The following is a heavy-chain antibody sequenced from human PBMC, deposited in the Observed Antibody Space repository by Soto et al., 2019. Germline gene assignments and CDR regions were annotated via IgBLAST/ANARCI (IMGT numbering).Heavy chain of an antibody. J-gene: IGHJ4*02. D-gene: IGHD6-19*01. V-gene: IGHV3-23*01. CDR3: AKDSTAIAVAANFDY. Sequence: GGSLRLSCAASGFTFSSYGIHWVRQAPGKGLEWVSAISGSGGSTYYADSVKGRFTISRDNSKNTLYLQMNSLRAEDTAVYYCAKDSTAIAVAANFDYWGQGTLVTVSS. CDR1: GFTFSSYG. CDR2: ISGSGGST.